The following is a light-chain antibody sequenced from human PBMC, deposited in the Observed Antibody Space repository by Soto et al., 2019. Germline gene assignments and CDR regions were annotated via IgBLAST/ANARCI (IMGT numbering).Light chain of an antibody. CDR2: AAS. CDR1: QGVNTW. J-gene: IGKJ1*01. V-gene: IGKV1-5*01. Sequence: DIQLTQSPSTLSASVGDRVTITCRASQGVNTWLAWYQQKPGKAPNLLIYAASNLQGGVPSRLTGSGSGTEFTLTISSLQPDDFTTYYCQQYDSYPWTFGQGTKVEIK. CDR3: QQYDSYPWT.